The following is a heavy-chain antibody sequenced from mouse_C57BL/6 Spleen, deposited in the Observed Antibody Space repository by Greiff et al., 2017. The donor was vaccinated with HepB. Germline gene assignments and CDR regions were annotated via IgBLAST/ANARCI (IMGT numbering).Heavy chain of an antibody. Sequence: EVKLMESGPGLVKPSQSLSLTCSVTGYSITSGYYWNWIRQFPGNKLEWMGYISYDGSNNYNPSLKNRISITRDTSKNQFFLKLNSVTTEDTATYYCAREVVTTGFDYWGQGTTLTVSS. D-gene: IGHD2-2*01. CDR2: ISYDGSN. V-gene: IGHV3-6*01. CDR1: GYSITSGYY. CDR3: AREVVTTGFDY. J-gene: IGHJ2*01.